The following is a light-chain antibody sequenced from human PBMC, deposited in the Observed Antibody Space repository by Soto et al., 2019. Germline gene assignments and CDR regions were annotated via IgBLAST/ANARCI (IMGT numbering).Light chain of an antibody. J-gene: IGKJ1*01. CDR3: HQYHRSPRT. Sequence: EIVLTQSPGTLSLSPGDRATLSSRASQSLTSQYLAWYQQKPGQAPRLLLFVASSRAAGIPDRFSGSGSGTDFTLTISKLEPEDFAVYFCHQYHRSPRTFGQGTKVDI. V-gene: IGKV3-20*01. CDR1: QSLTSQY. CDR2: VAS.